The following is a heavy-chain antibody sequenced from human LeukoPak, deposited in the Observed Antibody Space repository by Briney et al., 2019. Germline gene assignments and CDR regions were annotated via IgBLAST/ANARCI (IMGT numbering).Heavy chain of an antibody. CDR3: ARLPATAATPDS. D-gene: IGHD2-2*01. J-gene: IGHJ4*02. Sequence: GASVKFSCKTSGYPFIEYYINWLRQAPGQGLEWVGWMIPRSGDTNYAPKFQGRVTLTRDTSISTAYMELSRLTPNDTAVYYCARLPATAATPDSWGQGTLVTVSS. CDR1: GYPFIEYY. CDR2: MIPRSGDT. V-gene: IGHV1-2*02.